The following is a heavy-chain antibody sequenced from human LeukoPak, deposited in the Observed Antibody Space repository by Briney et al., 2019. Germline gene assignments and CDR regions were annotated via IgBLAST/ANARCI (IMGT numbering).Heavy chain of an antibody. CDR1: GFTFGRYA. CDR3: AKKSWSAATGGFDY. V-gene: IGHV3-23*01. J-gene: IGHJ4*02. D-gene: IGHD6-25*01. CDR2: ISGSGGTT. Sequence: GGSLRLSCAASGFTFGRYAMSWVRQAPGKGLDWVSAISGSGGTTYYAASVRGRFTISRDNSKNTVFLQMNSLRAEDTAFYYCAKKSWSAATGGFDYWGLGTLVTVSS.